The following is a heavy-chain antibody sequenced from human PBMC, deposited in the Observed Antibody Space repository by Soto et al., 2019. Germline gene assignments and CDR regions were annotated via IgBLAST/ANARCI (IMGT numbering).Heavy chain of an antibody. CDR3: RAYSYGQGVDY. CDR2: VNGNGHTT. Sequence: GGSLRLSCAAPGFTFSAYDMNWVRQAPGKGLEWVSVVNGNGHTTYYADSVKGRFTITRDDSRNTAYLQMNSLRAEDTAVYYCRAYSYGQGVDYWGQGTLVTVSS. D-gene: IGHD5-18*01. CDR1: GFTFSAYD. J-gene: IGHJ4*02. V-gene: IGHV3-23*01.